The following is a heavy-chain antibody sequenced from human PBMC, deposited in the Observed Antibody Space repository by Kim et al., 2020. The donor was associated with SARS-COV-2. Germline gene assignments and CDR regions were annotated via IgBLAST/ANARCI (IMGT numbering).Heavy chain of an antibody. J-gene: IGHJ4*02. CDR2: GST. Sequence: GSTYYADSVKGRFTISRDNSKNTVYLQMNSLRAEDTAVYYCAKNREALDYWGQGTLVTVSS. V-gene: IGHV3-23*01. CDR3: AKNREALDY.